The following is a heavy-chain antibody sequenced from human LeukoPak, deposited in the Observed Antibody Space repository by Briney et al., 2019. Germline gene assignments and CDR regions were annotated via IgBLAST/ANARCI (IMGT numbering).Heavy chain of an antibody. CDR1: GFTFSSYS. D-gene: IGHD5-18*01. CDR2: ISSSSSTI. J-gene: IGHJ6*03. V-gene: IGHV3-48*01. CDR3: ASEGYSYGPGSIYYYYYMDV. Sequence: GGSLRLSCAASGFTFSSYSMNWVRQAPGKGLEWVSYISSSSSTIYYADSVKGRFTISRDNAKNSLYLQMNSLRAEDTAVYYCASEGYSYGPGSIYYYYYMDVWGKGTTVTVSS.